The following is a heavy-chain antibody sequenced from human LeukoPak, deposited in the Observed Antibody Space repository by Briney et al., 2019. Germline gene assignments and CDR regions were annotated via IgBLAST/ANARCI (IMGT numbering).Heavy chain of an antibody. Sequence: GGSLRLSCAASEFSVGSNYMTWVRQAPGKGLEWVSLIYSGGSTYYADSVKGRFTISRDNSKNTLYLQMNSLRAEDTAVYYCAKTKMIPTTSLFNHYFDYWGQGTLVTVSS. V-gene: IGHV3-66*01. CDR3: AKTKMIPTTSLFNHYFDY. D-gene: IGHD3-16*01. CDR2: IYSGGST. J-gene: IGHJ4*02. CDR1: EFSVGSNY.